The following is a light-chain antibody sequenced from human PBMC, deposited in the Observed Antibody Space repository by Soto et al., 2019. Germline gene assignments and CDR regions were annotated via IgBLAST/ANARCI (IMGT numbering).Light chain of an antibody. CDR1: QSFSSTF. Sequence: EIVLTQSPGSLSLSPGERATLSCRASQSFSSTFFAWYQKKPGQAPRLLIYGASRRAAGIPDRISGSGSGTDFTLTINRLAHEIFAVYYCQQSARSVTFGQGTKVEIK. J-gene: IGKJ1*01. CDR3: QQSARSVT. CDR2: GAS. V-gene: IGKV3-20*01.